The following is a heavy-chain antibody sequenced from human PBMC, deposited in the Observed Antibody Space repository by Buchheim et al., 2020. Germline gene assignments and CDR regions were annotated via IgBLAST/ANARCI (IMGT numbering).Heavy chain of an antibody. J-gene: IGHJ4*02. CDR3: ARNGRSTVVKIRGYFDY. D-gene: IGHD4-23*01. CDR1: GFTFSSYE. CDR2: ISSSGSTI. Sequence: EVQLVESGGGLVQPGGSLRLSCAASGFTFSSYEMNWVRQAPGKGLEWVSYISSSGSTIYYADSVKGRFTISRDNAKNSLYLQMNSLRAEDTAVYYCARNGRSTVVKIRGYFDYWGQGTL. V-gene: IGHV3-48*03.